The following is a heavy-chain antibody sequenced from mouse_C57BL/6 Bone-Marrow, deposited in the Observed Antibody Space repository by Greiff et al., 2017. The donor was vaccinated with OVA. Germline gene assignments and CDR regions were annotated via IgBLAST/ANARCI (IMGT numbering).Heavy chain of an antibody. CDR1: GFTFSSYA. V-gene: IGHV5-9-1*02. D-gene: IGHD1-1*01. Sequence: EVKLVESGEGLVKPGGSLKLSCAASGFTFSSYAMSWVRQTPEKRLEWVAYISSGGDYIYYADTVKGRFTISRDNARNTLYLQMSSLKSEDTAMYYCTRDPRNYYGSRAWFAYWGQGTLVTVSA. J-gene: IGHJ3*01. CDR2: ISSGGDYI. CDR3: TRDPRNYYGSRAWFAY.